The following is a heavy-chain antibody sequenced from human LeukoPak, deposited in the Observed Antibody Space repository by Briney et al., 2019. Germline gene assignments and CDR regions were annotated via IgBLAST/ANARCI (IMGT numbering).Heavy chain of an antibody. V-gene: IGHV4-31*03. CDR2: ISYSGSTY. D-gene: IGHD4-17*01. CDR1: GGSINRGFYY. CDR3: TKTSGTMTTVTAFDY. J-gene: IGHJ4*02. Sequence: SETLSLTCTVSGGSINRGFYYWGWIRQPPGKGLEWIGYISYSGSTYYYNPSLRSRVTISLDTSKNQFSLKLNSVTAADTAVYYCTKTSGTMTTVTAFDYWGQGTLVTVSS.